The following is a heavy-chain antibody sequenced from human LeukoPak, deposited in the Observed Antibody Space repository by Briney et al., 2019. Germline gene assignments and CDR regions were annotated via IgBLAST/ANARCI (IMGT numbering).Heavy chain of an antibody. CDR1: GGTFSSYA. J-gene: IGHJ6*03. CDR3: ALPYYDFWSGYSSMDV. CDR2: IIPIFGTA. D-gene: IGHD3-3*01. V-gene: IGHV1-69*05. Sequence: SVKVSCKASGGTFSSYATSWVRQAPGQGLEWMGRIIPIFGTANYAQKFQGRVTITTDESTSTAYMELSSLRSEDTAVYYCALPYYDFWSGYSSMDVWGKGTTVTVSS.